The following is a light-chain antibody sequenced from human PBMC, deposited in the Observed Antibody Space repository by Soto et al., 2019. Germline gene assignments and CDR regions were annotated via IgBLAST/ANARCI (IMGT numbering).Light chain of an antibody. CDR3: QQANSLPWT. CDR2: AAS. CDR1: QGMSSW. J-gene: IGKJ1*01. V-gene: IGKV1-12*01. Sequence: DIQMTQSPSSVSASVGDRVTITCRASQGMSSWLAWYQQKPGKAPKLLIYAASTLQTGVPSRFSGRGSGTDFPLTISRLQPEDFATYYCQQANSLPWTFGQGTKVEIK.